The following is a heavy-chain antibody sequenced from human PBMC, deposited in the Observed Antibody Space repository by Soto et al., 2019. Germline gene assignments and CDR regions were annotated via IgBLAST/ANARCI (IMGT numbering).Heavy chain of an antibody. V-gene: IGHV3-23*01. Sequence: GGSLRLSCAASGFTFSSYAMSWVRQAPGKGLEWVSAISGSGGSTYYADSVKGRFTIPRDNSKNTLYLQMNSLRAEDTAVYYCASRIYYDYGMDVWGQGTTVTVSS. CDR2: ISGSGGST. J-gene: IGHJ6*02. CDR1: GFTFSSYA. CDR3: ASRIYYDYGMDV.